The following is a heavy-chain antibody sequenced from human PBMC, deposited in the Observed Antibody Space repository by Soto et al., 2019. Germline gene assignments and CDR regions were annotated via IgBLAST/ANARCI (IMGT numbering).Heavy chain of an antibody. CDR1: GGTFSSYA. CDR3: ATVRGVGRYWFDT. Sequence: ASVKVSCKASGGTFSSYAISWVRQAPGKGLEWMGGFDPKDGKVVYAQTLAARVTMTEDTATDTVYMELESLTSEDTAVYHCATVRGVGRYWFDTWGPGILVTVSS. J-gene: IGHJ5*02. D-gene: IGHD2-8*02. CDR2: FDPKDGKV. V-gene: IGHV1-69*10.